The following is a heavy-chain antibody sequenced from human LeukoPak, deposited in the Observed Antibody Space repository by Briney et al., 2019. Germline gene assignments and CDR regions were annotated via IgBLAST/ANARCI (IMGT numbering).Heavy chain of an antibody. CDR3: ARDPSISMVRGVIIFYGMDA. D-gene: IGHD3-10*01. CDR1: GFTVSSNY. V-gene: IGHV3-66*01. J-gene: IGHJ6*02. CDR2: IYSGGST. Sequence: PGGSLSLSCAASGFTVSSNYMSWVRQAPGQGLEWVSVIYSGGSTYYADSVKGRFTISRDNSKTTLYLQMNSLRAEDTAVYYCARDPSISMVRGVIIFYGMDAWGQGTTVTVSS.